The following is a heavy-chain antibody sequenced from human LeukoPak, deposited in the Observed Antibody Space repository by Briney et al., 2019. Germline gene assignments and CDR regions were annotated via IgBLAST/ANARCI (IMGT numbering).Heavy chain of an antibody. V-gene: IGHV3-11*01. D-gene: IGHD3-22*01. Sequence: KPGGSLRLSCAASGFTFSDYYMSWIRQAPGKGLEWVSYISSSGSTIYYADSVKGRFTISRDNSKNTLYLQMNSLRAEDTAVYYCAKHYYYDSSGHYYFDYWGQGTLVTVSS. J-gene: IGHJ4*02. CDR1: GFTFSDYY. CDR2: ISSSGSTI. CDR3: AKHYYYDSSGHYYFDY.